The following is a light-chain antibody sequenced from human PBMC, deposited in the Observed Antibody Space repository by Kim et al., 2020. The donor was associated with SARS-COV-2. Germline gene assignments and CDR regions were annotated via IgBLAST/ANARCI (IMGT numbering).Light chain of an antibody. Sequence: APGKTASITCGGNNIGSKSVHWYQQKPGQAPILVIYYDTDRPSGIPERFSGSNSENTATLTISRVEAGDEADYYCQVWDSSGDHYVFGAGTKVTVL. CDR1: NIGSKS. J-gene: IGLJ1*01. V-gene: IGLV3-21*04. CDR2: YDT. CDR3: QVWDSSGDHYV.